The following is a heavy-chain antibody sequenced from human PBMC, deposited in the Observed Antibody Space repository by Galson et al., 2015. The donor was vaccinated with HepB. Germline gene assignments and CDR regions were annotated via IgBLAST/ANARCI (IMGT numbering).Heavy chain of an antibody. CDR1: GFIFSSAW. V-gene: IGHV3-15*07. CDR3: ATGSHVAGLDY. CDR2: IKSKPDGETI. J-gene: IGHJ4*02. D-gene: IGHD6-19*01. Sequence: SLRLSCAGSGFIFSSAWMNWVRQAPGKGLEWVGRIKSKPDGETIDYAAPVKGRFTISRDDSKNTVFLQVNSLKIEDTGVYYCATGSHVAGLDYWGQGTLVIVSS.